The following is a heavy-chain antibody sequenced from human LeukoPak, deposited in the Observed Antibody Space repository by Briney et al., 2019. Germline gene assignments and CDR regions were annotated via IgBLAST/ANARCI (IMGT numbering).Heavy chain of an antibody. V-gene: IGHV3-64*01. J-gene: IGHJ4*02. CDR3: ARGVGAAVDY. CDR1: GFTFSSYA. Sequence: PGGSLRLSCAASGFTFSSYAMHWVRQAPGKGLEYVSAISSNGGSTYYANSVKGRFTISRDNSKNTLYLQMGSLRAEDMAVYYCARGVGAAVDYWAQGTLVTVSS. D-gene: IGHD1-26*01. CDR2: ISSNGGST.